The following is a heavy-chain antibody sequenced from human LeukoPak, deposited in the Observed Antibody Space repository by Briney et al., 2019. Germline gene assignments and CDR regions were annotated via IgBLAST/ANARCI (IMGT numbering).Heavy chain of an antibody. J-gene: IGHJ6*02. V-gene: IGHV4-30-4*01. Sequence: SQTLSLTCTVSGGSISSGDYYWSWIRQPPGKGLEWIGYIYYSGSTYYNPSLKSRVTISVDTSKNQFSLKLSSVTAADTAVYYCARDQGRTVTDYYYYYGMDVWGQGTTVTVSS. CDR3: ARDQGRTVTDYYYYYGMDV. D-gene: IGHD4-17*01. CDR2: IYYSGST. CDR1: GGSISSGDYY.